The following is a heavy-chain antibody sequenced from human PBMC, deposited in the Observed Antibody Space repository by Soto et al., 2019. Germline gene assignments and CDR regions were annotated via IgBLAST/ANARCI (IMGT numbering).Heavy chain of an antibody. Sequence: EVQLVESGGGLVQPGGSLRLSCEASGLTFSRYWMTWVRQAPGKGLEWVANIKQDGSEKYYADSVKGRFTISRDNSKKSLYLQMNSLRAEDTAVYHCAKDGYYNVFDVWGQETAVTVSS. CDR1: GLTFSRYW. J-gene: IGHJ6*02. V-gene: IGHV3-7*01. CDR2: IKQDGSEK. CDR3: AKDGYYNVFDV.